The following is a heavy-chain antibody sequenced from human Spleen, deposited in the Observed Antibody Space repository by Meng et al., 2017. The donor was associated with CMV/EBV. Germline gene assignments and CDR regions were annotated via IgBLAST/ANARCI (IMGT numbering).Heavy chain of an antibody. Sequence: LQESGQRLVHPSTSLALTWTVSGGSISSGDYCWRWIRQPPGKGLEWIGYIYYSGSTYYNPSLKSRVTISVDTSKNQFSLKLSYVTAADTAVYYCASNRIPAATISSYFDYWGQGTLVTVSS. CDR2: IYYSGST. V-gene: IGHV4-30-4*01. CDR1: GGSISSGDYC. J-gene: IGHJ4*02. CDR3: ASNRIPAATISSYFDY. D-gene: IGHD2-2*01.